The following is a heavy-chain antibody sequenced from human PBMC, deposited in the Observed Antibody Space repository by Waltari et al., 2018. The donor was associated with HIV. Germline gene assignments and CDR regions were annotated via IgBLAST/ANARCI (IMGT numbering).Heavy chain of an antibody. V-gene: IGHV3-74*01. D-gene: IGHD2-8*01. Sequence: EVQLVESGGGSVQPGGSRSVSCAASGFTVSTYCMFWVRHVPGNGLVWGSRINSYGGSTTYADSVKGRFTISRDNAKNTLYLQMNSLRAEDTAMYYCTRGNGHAFDLWGQGTMVTVSS. J-gene: IGHJ3*01. CDR1: GFTVSTYC. CDR3: TRGNGHAFDL. CDR2: INSYGGST.